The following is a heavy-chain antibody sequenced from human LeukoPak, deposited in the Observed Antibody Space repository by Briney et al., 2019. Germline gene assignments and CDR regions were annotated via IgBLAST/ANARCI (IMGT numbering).Heavy chain of an antibody. D-gene: IGHD1-1*01. Sequence: SETLSLTCTVSGDSFTSYYWSWIRQPPGKGLEWIGEINHSGSTNYNPSLKSRVTISVDTSKNQFSLKLSSVTAADTAVYYCARVSWNHNWFDPWGRGTLVTVSS. J-gene: IGHJ5*02. V-gene: IGHV4-34*01. CDR1: GDSFTSYY. CDR3: ARVSWNHNWFDP. CDR2: INHSGST.